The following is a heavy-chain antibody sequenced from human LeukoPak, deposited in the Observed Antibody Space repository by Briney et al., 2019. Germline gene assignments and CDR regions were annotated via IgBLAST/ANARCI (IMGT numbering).Heavy chain of an antibody. J-gene: IGHJ4*02. CDR3: ARDESGGGEYFDY. D-gene: IGHD2-15*01. Sequence: SETLSLTCTVSGGSISSGSYYWGWIRQPPGKGLEWIGSIYYSGSTYYTPSLKSRVTISVDTSKNQFSLKLSSVTAADTAVYYCARDESGGGEYFDYWGQGTLVTVSS. V-gene: IGHV4-39*07. CDR2: IYYSGST. CDR1: GGSISSGSYY.